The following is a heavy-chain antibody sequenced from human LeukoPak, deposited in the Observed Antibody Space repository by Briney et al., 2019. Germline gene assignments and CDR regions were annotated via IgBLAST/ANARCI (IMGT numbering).Heavy chain of an antibody. CDR3: AITGSRSLRPYDF. CDR1: GGSISSSSYY. CDR2: IYYSGST. J-gene: IGHJ4*02. D-gene: IGHD3-3*01. V-gene: IGHV4-39*07. Sequence: SETLSLTCTVSGGSISSSSYYWGWIRQPPGKGLEWIGSIYYSGSTYYNPSLKSRVTISVDTPKNQFSLKLSSVTAADTAVYYCAITGSRSLRPYDFWGQGTLVTVSS.